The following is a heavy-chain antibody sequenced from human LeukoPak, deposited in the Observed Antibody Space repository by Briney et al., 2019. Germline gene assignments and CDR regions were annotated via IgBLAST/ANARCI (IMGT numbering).Heavy chain of an antibody. D-gene: IGHD3-10*01. J-gene: IGHJ4*02. CDR2: IQTSGST. V-gene: IGHV4-61*09. CDR1: GGSISSGSYY. CDR3: ARHWSYGSGSYRFDY. Sequence: SETLSLTCTVSGGSISSGSYYWSWIRQPAGKGLEWIGHIQTSGSTNYNPSLESRVTISVDTSKNQFSLKLSSVTAADTAVYYCARHWSYGSGSYRFDYWGQGTLVTVSS.